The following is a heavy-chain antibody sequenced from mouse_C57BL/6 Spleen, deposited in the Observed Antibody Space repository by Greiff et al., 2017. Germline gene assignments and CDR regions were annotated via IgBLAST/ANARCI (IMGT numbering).Heavy chain of an antibody. CDR3: ARRENWDEAWLAY. Sequence: QVQLQQPGAELVMPGASVKLSCKASGYTFTSYWMHWVKQRPGQGLEWIGEIDPSDSYTKYNQKFKGKSTLTVDKSSSTAYMQLSSLTSQDSAVYYCARRENWDEAWLAYWGQRPLVTVSA. V-gene: IGHV1-69*01. D-gene: IGHD4-1*01. CDR1: GYTFTSYW. J-gene: IGHJ3*01. CDR2: IDPSDSYT.